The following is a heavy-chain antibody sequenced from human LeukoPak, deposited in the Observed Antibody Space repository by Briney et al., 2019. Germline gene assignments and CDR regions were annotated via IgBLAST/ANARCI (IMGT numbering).Heavy chain of an antibody. CDR2: IYYSGST. Sequence: PSETLPLTCTVSGGSISSGGYYWSWIRQHPGKGPEWIGYIYYSGSTSYNPSLKSRVTISVDTSKNQFSLKLNSVTTADTAVYYCARRRTGDYFDYWGQGTLVTVSS. CDR3: ARRRTGDYFDY. V-gene: IGHV4-31*03. CDR1: GGSISSGGYY. D-gene: IGHD3/OR15-3a*01. J-gene: IGHJ4*02.